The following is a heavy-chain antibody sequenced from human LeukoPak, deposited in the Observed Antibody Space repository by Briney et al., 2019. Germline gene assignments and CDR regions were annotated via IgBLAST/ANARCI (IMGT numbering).Heavy chain of an antibody. J-gene: IGHJ4*02. CDR1: GFTFTSSA. CDR2: IVVGSGNT. CDR3: AATGDYDSSGYYDY. V-gene: IGHV1-58*02. Sequence: ASVKVSCKASGFTFTSSAMQWVRQARGQRLEWIGWIVVGSGNTNYAQKFQERVTITRDISTSTAYMELSSLRSEDTAVYYCAATGDYDSSGYYDYWGQGTLVTVSS. D-gene: IGHD3-22*01.